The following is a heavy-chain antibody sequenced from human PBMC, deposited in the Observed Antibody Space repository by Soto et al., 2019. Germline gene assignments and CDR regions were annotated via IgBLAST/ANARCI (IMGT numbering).Heavy chain of an antibody. CDR1: GFTFVSYA. CDR3: AKETSGDWGYMDV. D-gene: IGHD2-21*02. V-gene: IGHV3-23*01. J-gene: IGHJ6*03. CDR2: ITNSGDRT. Sequence: GGSLRLSCTASGFTFVSYAMTWGRQAPGKGLEWVASITNSGDRTEYAFFVEGRFTISRDNSNNMLYLQMNTLRAGDAAFYYCAKETSGDWGYMDVWGRGTTVTVSS.